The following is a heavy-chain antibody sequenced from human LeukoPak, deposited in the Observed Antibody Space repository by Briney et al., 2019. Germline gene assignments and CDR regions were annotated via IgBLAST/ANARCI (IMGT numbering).Heavy chain of an antibody. CDR2: TDTSGIVK. CDR1: GFIFSHYD. Sequence: GGSLRLSCAASGFIFSHYDMNWVRQAPGRGLEWVSSTDTSGIVKYYADSVKGRFTISRDNSKNTLYLQMNSLRAEDTAVYYCAGRFSGSSLALNWGQGTLVTVSS. V-gene: IGHV3-21*01. D-gene: IGHD1-26*01. J-gene: IGHJ4*02. CDR3: AGRFSGSSLALN.